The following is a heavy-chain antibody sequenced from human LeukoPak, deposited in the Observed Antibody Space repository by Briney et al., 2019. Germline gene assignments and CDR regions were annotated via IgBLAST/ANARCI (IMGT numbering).Heavy chain of an antibody. D-gene: IGHD3-16*01. V-gene: IGHV5-51*01. Sequence: LGESLKISCKDSGYSFTTYWNGWVRQMPGKGLEWMGIIYPGDSDTRYSPSFQGQVTISADKSISTAYLQWSSLKASDTAMYYCARPTGVITFGEFDSWGQGTLVTVSS. CDR3: ARPTGVITFGEFDS. CDR2: IYPGDSDT. J-gene: IGHJ4*02. CDR1: GYSFTTYW.